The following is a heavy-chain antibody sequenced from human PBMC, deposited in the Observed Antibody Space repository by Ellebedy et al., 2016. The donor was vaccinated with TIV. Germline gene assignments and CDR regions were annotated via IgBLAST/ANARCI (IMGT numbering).Heavy chain of an antibody. V-gene: IGHV3-23*01. Sequence: PGGSLRLSCAASGFTFSSSAMNWVRQAPGKGLEWVSGISDGGGSTDYADSVKGRFTISRDNSRNTLYLQMDSLRVEDTAVYYCAKAAPTESGLLHYWGQGVLVTVSS. D-gene: IGHD2-21*01. J-gene: IGHJ4*02. CDR3: AKAAPTESGLLHY. CDR1: GFTFSSSA. CDR2: ISDGGGST.